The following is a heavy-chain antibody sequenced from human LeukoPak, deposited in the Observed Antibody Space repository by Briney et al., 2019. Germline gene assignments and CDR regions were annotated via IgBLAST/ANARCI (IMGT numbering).Heavy chain of an antibody. D-gene: IGHD3-22*01. Sequence: GGSLRLSCAASGFTFSSYWMQWVRQAPGKGLVSVSRINSDGGSTSYGDSVKGRFTNSRDNAKNTLYLQMNSLRAEDTAVYYCARDRDDSSGYYDYWGQGTLVTVSS. CDR1: GFTFSSYW. CDR3: ARDRDDSSGYYDY. J-gene: IGHJ4*02. CDR2: INSDGGST. V-gene: IGHV3-74*01.